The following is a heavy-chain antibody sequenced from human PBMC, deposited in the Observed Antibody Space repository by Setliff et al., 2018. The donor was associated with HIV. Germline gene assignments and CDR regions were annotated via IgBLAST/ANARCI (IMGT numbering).Heavy chain of an antibody. CDR3: ARDKYYDSSANYFDR. J-gene: IGHJ5*02. V-gene: IGHV1-2*02. D-gene: IGHD3-22*01. CDR1: GYTFTDHY. Sequence: ASVKVSCKASGYTFTDHYMHWVRQAPGQGLEWMGWINPTGGGTNYAQKFQGRVTMTRDTSINTAYMEMSRLTSDDTAVYFCARDKYYDSSANYFDRWGQGTRVTVSS. CDR2: INPTGGGT.